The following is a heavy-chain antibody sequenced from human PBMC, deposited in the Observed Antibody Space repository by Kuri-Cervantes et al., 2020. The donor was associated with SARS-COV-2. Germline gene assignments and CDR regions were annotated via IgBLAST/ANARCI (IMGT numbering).Heavy chain of an antibody. Sequence: GESLKISCAASGFTFSSYGMRWVRQAPGKGLEWVAFIRYDGSNKYYADSVKGRFTISRDNAKNSLYLQMNSLRAEDTAVYYCAFPISGWYGGAFDIWGQGTMVTVSS. CDR3: AFPISGWYGGAFDI. V-gene: IGHV3-30*02. D-gene: IGHD6-19*01. CDR2: IRYDGSNK. J-gene: IGHJ3*02. CDR1: GFTFSSYG.